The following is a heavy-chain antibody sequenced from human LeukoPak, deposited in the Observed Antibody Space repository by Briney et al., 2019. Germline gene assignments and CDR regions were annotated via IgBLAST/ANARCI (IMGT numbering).Heavy chain of an antibody. CDR1: GFTFSNYA. D-gene: IGHD6-13*01. J-gene: IGHJ3*01. Sequence: PGGSLRLSCAAAGFTFSNYAMNWVRQAPGKGLEWVPSLSESGDTTDYADSVKGRFTISRDNSKNTLYLEMNSLRAEDTAVYYCAKGPIAAAGSWPTHYWGQGTMVTVSS. CDR2: LSESGDTT. CDR3: AKGPIAAAGSWPTHY. V-gene: IGHV3-23*01.